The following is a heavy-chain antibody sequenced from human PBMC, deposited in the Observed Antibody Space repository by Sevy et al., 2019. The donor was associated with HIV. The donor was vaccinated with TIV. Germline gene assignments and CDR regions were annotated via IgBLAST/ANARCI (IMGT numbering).Heavy chain of an antibody. D-gene: IGHD6-19*01. Sequence: GESLKISCKGSGYSFTSYWIGWVRQMPGKGLEWMGIIYPGDSDTRYSPSFQGQVTISADKSISTAYLQWSSLKASDTAMYYCARHGSVSNGWYLAKKGYYYYYMDVWGKGTTVTVSS. V-gene: IGHV5-51*01. CDR3: ARHGSVSNGWYLAKKGYYYYYMDV. CDR1: GYSFTSYW. CDR2: IYPGDSDT. J-gene: IGHJ6*03.